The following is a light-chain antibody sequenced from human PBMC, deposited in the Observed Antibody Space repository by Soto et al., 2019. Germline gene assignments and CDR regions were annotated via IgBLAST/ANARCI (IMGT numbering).Light chain of an antibody. CDR3: QQYGSSVRT. Sequence: EIVLTQSPGTLSLSPGERATLSCRASQSVSSSYLAWYQQKPGQAPRLLIYGASSRATGVPDRFSGSGSRTDFTLTISRLEPEDFAVYYCQQYGSSVRTFGQGTKVEIK. CDR1: QSVSSSY. CDR2: GAS. V-gene: IGKV3-20*01. J-gene: IGKJ1*01.